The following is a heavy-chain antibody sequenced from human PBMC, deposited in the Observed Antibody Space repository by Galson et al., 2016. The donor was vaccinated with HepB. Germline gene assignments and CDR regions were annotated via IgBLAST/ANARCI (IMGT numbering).Heavy chain of an antibody. J-gene: IGHJ4*02. CDR2: ISYDGTKK. Sequence: SLRLSCAASGFRFSGYAMHWVRQAPGKGLEWVAVISYDGTKKYYADSVTGRFTISRDNSRNTLYLQMNSLRAEDTAVYYCASDGDVPSDYYDSSGRGYFDFWGQGTLVSVSS. D-gene: IGHD3-22*01. V-gene: IGHV3-30*04. CDR3: ASDGDVPSDYYDSSGRGYFDF. CDR1: GFRFSGYA.